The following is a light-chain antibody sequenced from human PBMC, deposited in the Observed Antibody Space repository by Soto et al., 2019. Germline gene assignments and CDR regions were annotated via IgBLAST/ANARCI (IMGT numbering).Light chain of an antibody. CDR2: DAS. CDR3: QQRSSWPLT. V-gene: IGKV3-11*02. J-gene: IGKJ4*01. CDR1: QSVSTH. Sequence: DIVLTQSPATLSLSPGEGATLSCRASQSVSTHLAWHQQRPGQAPRLLIYDASSRAPGTPARFSGSGSGRDFTLTISSLEPEDFAIYYCQQRSSWPLTFGGGTKVDIK.